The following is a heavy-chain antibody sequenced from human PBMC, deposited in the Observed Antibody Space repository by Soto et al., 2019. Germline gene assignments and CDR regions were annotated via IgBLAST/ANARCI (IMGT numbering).Heavy chain of an antibody. D-gene: IGHD6-13*01. CDR1: GYSFTTYW. CDR3: ARLQGSSWYWFDP. CDR2: IYPGDSDT. J-gene: IGHJ5*02. V-gene: IGHV5-51*01. Sequence: GESLKISCKGSGYSFTTYWIGWVRQMPGKGLEWVGIIYPGDSDTRYSPSFQGQVTISVDKSINTAYLQWSSLKASDTAMYYCARLQGSSWYWFDPWGQGTLVTVSS.